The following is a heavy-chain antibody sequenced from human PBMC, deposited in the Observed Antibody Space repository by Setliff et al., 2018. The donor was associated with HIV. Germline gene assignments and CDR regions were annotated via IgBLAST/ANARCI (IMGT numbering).Heavy chain of an antibody. V-gene: IGHV1-18*01. J-gene: IGHJ4*02. CDR3: AREITNYFDY. Sequence: SVKVSCKASGYTFYTYGISWVRQAPGQGLEWMGWISPYNGYTNYVQKLQGRVTMTTDTSTSIAYMELRSLKSDDTAVYYCAREITNYFDYWGQGTLVTVSS. D-gene: IGHD3-16*01. CDR2: ISPYNGYT. CDR1: GYTFYTYG.